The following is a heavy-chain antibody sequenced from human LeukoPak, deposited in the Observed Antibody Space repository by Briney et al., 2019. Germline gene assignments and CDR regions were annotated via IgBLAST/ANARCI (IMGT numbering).Heavy chain of an antibody. J-gene: IGHJ4*02. CDR1: GYTFTSYY. Sequence: ASVKVSCKASGYTFTSYYMHWVRQAPGQRLEWMGWINAGNGNTKYSQKFQGRVTITRDTSASTAYMELSSLRSEDTAVYYCARDGRGGLLYYFDYWGQGTLVTVSS. CDR2: INAGNGNT. V-gene: IGHV1-3*01. CDR3: ARDGRGGLLYYFDY. D-gene: IGHD3-16*01.